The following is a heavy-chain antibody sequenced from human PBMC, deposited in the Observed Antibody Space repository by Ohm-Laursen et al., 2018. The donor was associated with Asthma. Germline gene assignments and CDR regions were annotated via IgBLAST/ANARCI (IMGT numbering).Heavy chain of an antibody. CDR1: GFTFSSNA. Sequence: SLRLSCAASGFTFSSNAMHWVRQAPGKGLEWVAVISKDGSNKYYAESVKGRFTISRDNSKNTLYLQMNSLRAEDTALYYCAIGEDDIGDSGWFEHWGQGTLVTVSS. V-gene: IGHV3-30-3*01. CDR2: ISKDGSNK. CDR3: AIGEDDIGDSGWFEH. D-gene: IGHD2-21*02. J-gene: IGHJ5*02.